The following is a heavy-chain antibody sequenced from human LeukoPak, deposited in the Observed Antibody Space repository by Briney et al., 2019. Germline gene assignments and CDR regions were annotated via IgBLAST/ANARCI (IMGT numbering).Heavy chain of an antibody. CDR2: IYYSGST. V-gene: IGHV4-61*05. Sequence: PSETLSLTCTVSGGSISSSSYYWGWIRQPPGKGLEWIGYIYYSGSTNYNPSLKSRVTISVDTSKNQFSLKLSSVTAADTAVYYCARLAGLQDYWGQGTLVTVSS. J-gene: IGHJ4*02. CDR1: GGSISSSSYY. CDR3: ARLAGLQDY.